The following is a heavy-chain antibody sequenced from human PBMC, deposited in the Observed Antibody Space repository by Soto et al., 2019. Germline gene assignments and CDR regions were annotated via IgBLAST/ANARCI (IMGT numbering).Heavy chain of an antibody. CDR1: FTAYY. J-gene: IGHJ4*02. Sequence: QVQLVQSGAEVKKPGASVKVSCTFTAYYMHWVRQAPGQGLEWMGWINPNSGGTNYAQKFQGWVTLTRDTSISTAYMEPSGLSSDDTAVYYCARGGGFRYSYGYRYDFDYWGQGTLVTVSS. D-gene: IGHD5-18*01. CDR2: INPNSGGT. CDR3: ARGGGFRYSYGYRYDFDY. V-gene: IGHV1-2*04.